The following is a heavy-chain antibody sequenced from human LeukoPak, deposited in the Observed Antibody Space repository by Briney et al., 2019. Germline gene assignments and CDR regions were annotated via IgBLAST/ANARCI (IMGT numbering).Heavy chain of an antibody. CDR2: ISSSSSYI. V-gene: IGHV3-21*01. CDR3: ARDRHCSSTSCYTYFDY. D-gene: IGHD2-2*02. CDR1: GFTFSSYS. J-gene: IGHJ4*02. Sequence: PGGSLRLSCAASGFTFSSYSMNWVRQAPGKGLEWVSSISSSSSYIYYADSVKGRFTISRDNAKNSLYLQMNSLRAEDTAVYYCARDRHCSSTSCYTYFDYWGQGTLVTVSS.